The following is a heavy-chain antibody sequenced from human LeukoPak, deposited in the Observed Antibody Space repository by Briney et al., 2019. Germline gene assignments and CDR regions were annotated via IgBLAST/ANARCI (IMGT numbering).Heavy chain of an antibody. Sequence: PGGSLRLYCAASGFTFTNFGMIWVRQAQGQVLEWVSYFSSSTTTTHYADSVKGRFTISRDNAKGSLYLQMNSLRDEDTAVYYCARGLYLYGSGWHFDYWGQRTLLTVSS. CDR1: GFTFTNFG. D-gene: IGHD6-19*01. V-gene: IGHV3-48*02. CDR2: FSSSTTTT. J-gene: IGHJ4*02. CDR3: ARGLYLYGSGWHFDY.